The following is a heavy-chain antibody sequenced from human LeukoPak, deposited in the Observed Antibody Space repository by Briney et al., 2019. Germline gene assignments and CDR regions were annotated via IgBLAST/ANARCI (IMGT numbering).Heavy chain of an antibody. CDR2: FYYRGST. J-gene: IGHJ4*02. CDR3: ARSSGGYSYGYLFDY. CDR1: GGSISSSSYY. Sequence: PSETLSLTCTVSGGSISSSSYYWGWIRQPPGKGLEWIGHFYYRGSTNYNPSLESRVTISVDTSKNQFSLKLSSVTAADTAMYYCARSSGGYSYGYLFDYWGQGTLVTVSS. V-gene: IGHV4-61*05. D-gene: IGHD5-18*01.